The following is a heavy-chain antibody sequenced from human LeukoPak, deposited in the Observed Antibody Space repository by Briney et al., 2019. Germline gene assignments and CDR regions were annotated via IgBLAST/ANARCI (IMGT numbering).Heavy chain of an antibody. J-gene: IGHJ4*02. CDR1: GFTFSSYS. CDR2: ISSSSNYI. D-gene: IGHD2-2*01. CDR3: ARETYCTSTTCDY. Sequence: GGSLRLSCAASGFTFSSYSMNWVRQAPGKGLQWVSSISSSSNYIYYADSMKGRFTISRDNAKNSLYLQMNSLRAEDTAVYYCARETYCTSTTCDYWGQGTLVTVSS. V-gene: IGHV3-21*01.